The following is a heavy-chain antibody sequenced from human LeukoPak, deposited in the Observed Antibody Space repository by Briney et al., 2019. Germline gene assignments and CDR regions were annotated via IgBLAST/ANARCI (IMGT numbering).Heavy chain of an antibody. D-gene: IGHD3-10*01. V-gene: IGHV3-72*01. CDR3: IRVGYFGSGSRFFDY. J-gene: IGHJ4*02. CDR1: GFTFSSYG. Sequence: GGSLRLSCAASGFTFSSYGMDWVRQAPGKGLEWVGRSRDKSKSYTTDYAASVKGRFTISRDDSQNSLHLQMNSLKSEDSAVYFCIRVGYFGSGSRFFDYWGQGTLVTVSS. CDR2: SRDKSKSYTT.